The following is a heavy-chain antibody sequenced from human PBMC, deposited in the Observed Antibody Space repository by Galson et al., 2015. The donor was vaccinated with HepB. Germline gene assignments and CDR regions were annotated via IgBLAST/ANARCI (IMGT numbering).Heavy chain of an antibody. CDR2: INPNSGGT. Sequence: SVKVSCKASGYTFTGYYMHWVRQAPGQGLEWMGWINPNSGGTNYAQKFQGWVTMTRDTSISTAYMELSRLRSDDTAVYYCARWAIGVLTKPYGMDVWGQGTTVTVSS. J-gene: IGHJ6*02. CDR3: ARWAIGVLTKPYGMDV. CDR1: GYTFTGYY. V-gene: IGHV1-2*04. D-gene: IGHD3-10*01.